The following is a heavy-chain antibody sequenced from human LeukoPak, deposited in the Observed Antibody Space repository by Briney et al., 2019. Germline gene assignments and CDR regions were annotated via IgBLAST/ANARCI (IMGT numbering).Heavy chain of an antibody. V-gene: IGHV3-30*03. D-gene: IGHD4-11*01. CDR2: ISYAGSNK. CDR3: ARGQHRVTYSDDAFDI. Sequence: GGSLRLSCAASGFTFSSYGMYWVRQAPGKGLEWVAVISYAGSNKFYADSVRGRVTISRDNSKNTLYLQMNNLKTEDTAVYYCARGQHRVTYSDDAFDIWGQGTMVTVSS. CDR1: GFTFSSYG. J-gene: IGHJ3*02.